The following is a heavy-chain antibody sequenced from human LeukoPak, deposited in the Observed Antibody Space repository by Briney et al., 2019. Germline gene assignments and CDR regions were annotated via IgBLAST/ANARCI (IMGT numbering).Heavy chain of an antibody. CDR2: IRYDGSNK. CDR3: AHDGDLSSSSDDAFDI. J-gene: IGHJ3*02. D-gene: IGHD6-13*01. Sequence: GGSLRLSCAASGFTFSSYGMHWVRQAPGKGLEWVAFIRYDGSNKYYADSVKGRFTISRDNSKNTLYLQMNSLRAEDTAVYYCAHDGDLSSSSDDAFDIWGQGTMVTVSS. CDR1: GFTFSSYG. V-gene: IGHV3-30*02.